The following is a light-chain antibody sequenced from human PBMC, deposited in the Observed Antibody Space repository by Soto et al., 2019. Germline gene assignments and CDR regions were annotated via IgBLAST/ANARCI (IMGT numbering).Light chain of an antibody. Sequence: DNQMTQSPAPLSASVGDRVTITFRASQSISSWLAWYQLKPGKAPKLLIYDASSLESGVPSRFSGSGSGTEFTLTIGSLQPDDFATYYCQQYDSYSKLTSGGGTKVDI. CDR3: QQYDSYSKLT. V-gene: IGKV1-5*01. J-gene: IGKJ4*01. CDR1: QSISSW. CDR2: DAS.